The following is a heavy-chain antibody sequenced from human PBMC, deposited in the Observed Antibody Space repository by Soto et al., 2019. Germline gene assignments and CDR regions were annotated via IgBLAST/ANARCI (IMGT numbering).Heavy chain of an antibody. CDR1: GYTFTSYG. Sequence: ASVKVSCKASGYTFTSYGISWVRQAPGQGLEWMGWISAYNGNTNYAQKLQGRVTMTTDTSASTAYMELRSLRSDDTAVYYCARDPGYYYGSGSYYKSPQDYYYYGMDVWGHGTTVTVSS. CDR2: ISAYNGNT. D-gene: IGHD3-10*01. J-gene: IGHJ6*02. V-gene: IGHV1-18*01. CDR3: ARDPGYYYGSGSYYKSPQDYYYYGMDV.